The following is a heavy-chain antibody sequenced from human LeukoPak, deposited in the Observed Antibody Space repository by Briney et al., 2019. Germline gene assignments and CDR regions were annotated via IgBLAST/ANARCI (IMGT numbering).Heavy chain of an antibody. CDR1: GGSISSSNW. J-gene: IGHJ3*02. CDR3: ARQRIVGAEGAFDI. D-gene: IGHD1-26*01. V-gene: IGHV4-4*02. Sequence: SETLSLTCAVSGGSISSSNWWSWVRQPPGKGLEWIGEIYHSGSTNYNPSLKNRVTISVDKSKNQFSLELSSVTAADTAVYYCARQRIVGAEGAFDIWGQGTMVTVSS. CDR2: IYHSGST.